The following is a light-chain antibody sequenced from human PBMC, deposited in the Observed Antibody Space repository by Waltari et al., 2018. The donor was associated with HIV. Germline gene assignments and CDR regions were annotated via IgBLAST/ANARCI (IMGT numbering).Light chain of an antibody. V-gene: IGKV1-8*01. CDR2: TVS. CDR3: QQYYRYPLT. J-gene: IGKJ4*01. CDR1: QSLENY. Sequence: AIRMTQSPSSLSASTGDRVTITCRASQSLENYLAWYQQRPGKATKLLIYTVSTLQSGVPSRFSGSGSGTDFTLTISGLRSEDYATYFCQQYYRYPLTFGGGTKVEIK.